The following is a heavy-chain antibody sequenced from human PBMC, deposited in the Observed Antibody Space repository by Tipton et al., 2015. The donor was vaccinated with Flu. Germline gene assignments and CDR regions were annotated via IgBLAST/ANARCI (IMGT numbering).Heavy chain of an antibody. V-gene: IGHV3-7*01. Sequence: SLRLSCVASELTFSRHSMGWVRQAPGKGLEWVANIEQDGSEKSYVDSVKGRFIISRDNAKNTVSMQMSSLTAEDTAVYFCARGPPSKGGYWSSPWSYYFDSWGQGTLVTVSS. D-gene: IGHD3-22*01. CDR2: IEQDGSEK. J-gene: IGHJ4*02. CDR3: ARGPPSKGGYWSSPWSYYFDS. CDR1: ELTFSRHS.